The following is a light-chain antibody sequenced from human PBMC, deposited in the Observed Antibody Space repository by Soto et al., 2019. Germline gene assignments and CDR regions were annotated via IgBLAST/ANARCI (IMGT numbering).Light chain of an antibody. Sequence: DIQMTQSHSTLSASVGDRVTITCRASQSISSWLAWYQQKPGKAPKLLIYKASSLESGVPSRFRGSGSGAEFTLSISSLQPDDFATYYCQQYKTFPTFGGGTKVEI. CDR2: KAS. CDR3: QQYKTFPT. CDR1: QSISSW. V-gene: IGKV1-5*03. J-gene: IGKJ4*01.